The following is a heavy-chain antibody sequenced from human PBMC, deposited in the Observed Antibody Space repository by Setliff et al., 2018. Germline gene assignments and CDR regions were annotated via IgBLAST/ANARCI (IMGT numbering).Heavy chain of an antibody. CDR2: VSVSGDNT. D-gene: IGHD3-10*01. Sequence: PGGSLRLSCAASGLTFNSYAISWVRQAPGKGLEWVSTVSVSGDNTYYVDSVKGRFTISRDNAKNSLSLQMNSLRTEDTAVYYCFGAGTCSYWGQGTLVTVSS. CDR3: FGAGTCSY. V-gene: IGHV3-23*01. CDR1: GLTFNSYA. J-gene: IGHJ4*02.